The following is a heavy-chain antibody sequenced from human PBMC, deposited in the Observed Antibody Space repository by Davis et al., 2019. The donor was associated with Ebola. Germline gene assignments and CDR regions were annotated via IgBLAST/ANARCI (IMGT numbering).Heavy chain of an antibody. J-gene: IGHJ5*02. CDR1: GFTFSSYS. D-gene: IGHD3-10*01. V-gene: IGHV3-48*02. CDR2: ISSSSSTI. Sequence: GGSLRLSCAASGFTFSSYSMNWVRQAPGKGLEWVSYISSSSSTIYYADSVKGRFTISRDNAKNSLYLQMNNLRDEDTAVYYCARDQGYYGDYFDPWGQGTLVTVSS. CDR3: ARDQGYYGDYFDP.